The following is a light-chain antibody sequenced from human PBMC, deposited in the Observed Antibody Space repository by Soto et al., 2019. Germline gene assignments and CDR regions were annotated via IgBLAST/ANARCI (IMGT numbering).Light chain of an antibody. CDR1: QSLFRY. J-gene: IGKJ3*01. Sequence: EIVLTQSPATLSLSPGQRATLSCRASQSLFRYLAWFQQKPGQAPRLLIYDASNRATGIPARFSGSGAGTDFNPTTNSREPEDFAVYYCQQRRNLPWTFGPGTKVDIK. CDR2: DAS. CDR3: QQRRNLPWT. V-gene: IGKV3D-11*02.